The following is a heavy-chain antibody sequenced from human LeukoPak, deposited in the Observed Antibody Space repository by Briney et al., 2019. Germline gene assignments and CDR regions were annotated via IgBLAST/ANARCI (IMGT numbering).Heavy chain of an antibody. Sequence: SETLSLTCTVSGGSISSGGYYWRWVRQHPGEGLEWIGYIYYSGSTYYNPSLKSRVTISVDTSKNQFSLKLSSVTAADTAVYYCAREGYYDSSFDYWGQGTLVTVSS. CDR1: GGSISSGGYY. J-gene: IGHJ4*02. D-gene: IGHD3-22*01. CDR2: IYYSGST. V-gene: IGHV4-31*03. CDR3: AREGYYDSSFDY.